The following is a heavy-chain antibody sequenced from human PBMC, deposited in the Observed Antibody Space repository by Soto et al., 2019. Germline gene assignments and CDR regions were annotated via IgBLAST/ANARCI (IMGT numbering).Heavy chain of an antibody. Sequence: PGGSLRLSCAASGFTFSSYAMSWVRQAPGKGLEWVSAISGSAGSTYYADSVKGRFTISRDNSKDTLYLQMNSLRAEDTAVYYCAPVNGPRSGMDYWGQGTLVTVSS. CDR3: APVNGPRSGMDY. CDR1: GFTFSSYA. J-gene: IGHJ4*02. CDR2: ISGSAGST. D-gene: IGHD1-26*01. V-gene: IGHV3-23*01.